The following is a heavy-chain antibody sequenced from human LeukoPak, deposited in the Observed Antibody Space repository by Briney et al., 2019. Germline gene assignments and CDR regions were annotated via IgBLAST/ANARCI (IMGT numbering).Heavy chain of an antibody. CDR1: GFTFSGSA. V-gene: IGHV3-73*01. J-gene: IGHJ6*02. Sequence: PGGSLRLSCAVSGFTFSGSAMHWVRQASGEGLEWVVRIRSRANSYVTAYAAGVTGTFIISRDDSSNTAYLQMNSLTTEDTAVYYCTRRSDTYCSRASCYVDNFYGLDVWGQGTRVTVSS. CDR2: IRSRANSYVT. CDR3: TRRSDTYCSRASCYVDNFYGLDV. D-gene: IGHD2-2*01.